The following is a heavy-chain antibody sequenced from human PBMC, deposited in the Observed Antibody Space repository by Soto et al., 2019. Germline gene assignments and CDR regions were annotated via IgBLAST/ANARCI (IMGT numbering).Heavy chain of an antibody. V-gene: IGHV3-66*01. CDR2: IYYGGTT. D-gene: IGHD3-9*01. CDR1: GLTVSTNY. CDR3: ARDYDTSRGDWAYYGIDV. J-gene: IGHJ6*02. Sequence: EVQLVESGGGLVQPGGSLRTSCAASGLTVSTNYMSWVRQAPGKGLEWVSIIYYGGTTYYADSVKGRFTISRDDSKNTLYLQMHSLRAEDTAVYYCARDYDTSRGDWAYYGIDVWGQGTTVTVSS.